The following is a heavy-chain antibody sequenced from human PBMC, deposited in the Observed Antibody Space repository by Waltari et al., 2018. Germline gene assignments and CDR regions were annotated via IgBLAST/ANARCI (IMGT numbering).Heavy chain of an antibody. CDR2: MNPNSGNT. CDR1: GYTFTSYD. Sequence: QVQLVQSGAEVKKPGASVKVSCKASGYTFTSYDINWVRQATGQGLEWMGWMNPNSGNTGYAQKFQGRVTMTRNTSISTAYMELSSLRSEDTAVYYCARGPPLLRGVIRKDAFDIWGQGTMVTVSS. J-gene: IGHJ3*02. CDR3: ARGPPLLRGVIRKDAFDI. D-gene: IGHD3-10*01. V-gene: IGHV1-8*01.